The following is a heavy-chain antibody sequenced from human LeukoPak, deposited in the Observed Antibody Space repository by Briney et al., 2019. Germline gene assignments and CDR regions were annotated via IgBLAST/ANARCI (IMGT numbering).Heavy chain of an antibody. CDR2: IYYSGST. CDR1: GGSISSSSYY. J-gene: IGHJ5*02. Sequence: KPSETLSLTCTVSGGSISSSSYYWGWIHQPPGKGLEWIGSIYYSGSTYYNPSLKSRVTISVDTSKNQFSLKLSSVTAADTAVYYCARLRLGGASGDWFDPWGQGTLVTVSS. D-gene: IGHD3-10*01. V-gene: IGHV4-39*07. CDR3: ARLRLGGASGDWFDP.